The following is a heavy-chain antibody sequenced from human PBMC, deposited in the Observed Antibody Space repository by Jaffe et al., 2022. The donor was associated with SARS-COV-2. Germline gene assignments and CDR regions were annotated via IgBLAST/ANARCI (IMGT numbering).Heavy chain of an antibody. J-gene: IGHJ6*02. V-gene: IGHV4-4*02. CDR3: ARDGILTIHPGSSYYYGMDV. CDR2: IYHSGST. CDR1: GGSISSSNW. D-gene: IGHD3-9*01. Sequence: QVQLQESGPGLVKPSGTLSLTCAVSGGSISSSNWWSWVRQPPGKGLEWIGEIYHSGSTNYNPSLKSRVTISVDKSKNQFSLKLSSVTAADTAVYYCARDGILTIHPGSSYYYGMDVWGQGTTVTVSS.